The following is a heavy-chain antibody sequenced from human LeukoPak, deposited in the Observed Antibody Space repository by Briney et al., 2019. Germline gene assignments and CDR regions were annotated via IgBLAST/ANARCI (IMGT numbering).Heavy chain of an antibody. Sequence: GGSLRLSCAASGFTFSSYGMHWVRQAPGKGLEWVAVISYDGSNKYYADSVKGRFTISRDNSKNTLYLQMNSLRAEDTAVYYCASGTHYYYDSSGYGYWGQGTLVTVSS. CDR1: GFTFSSYG. CDR3: ASGTHYYYDSSGYGY. CDR2: ISYDGSNK. D-gene: IGHD3-22*01. J-gene: IGHJ4*02. V-gene: IGHV3-30*03.